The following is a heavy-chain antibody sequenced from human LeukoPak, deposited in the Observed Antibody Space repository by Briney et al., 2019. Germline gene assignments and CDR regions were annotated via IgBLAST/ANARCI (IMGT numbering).Heavy chain of an antibody. D-gene: IGHD3-9*01. CDR2: ISSSSSTI. Sequence: AGGSLRLSCAASGFTFSSYSMNWVRQAPGKGLEWVSYISSSSSTIYYAGSVKGRFTISRDNAKNSLYLQMNSLRDEDTAVYYCARGQTPHDILTGSDAFDIWGQGTMVTVSS. CDR3: ARGQTPHDILTGSDAFDI. J-gene: IGHJ3*02. CDR1: GFTFSSYS. V-gene: IGHV3-48*02.